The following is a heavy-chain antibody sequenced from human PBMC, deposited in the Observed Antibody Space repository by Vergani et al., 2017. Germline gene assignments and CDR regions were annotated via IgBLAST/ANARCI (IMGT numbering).Heavy chain of an antibody. CDR1: NSSINSNYY. Sequence: QVQLQESGPGLVQPAETLSLTCVVSNSSINSNYYWGWIRQSPGKRLDWIGSVSHSGSTFSNTSLKSRVTISVDESKKLISIIFNSVTAADTAVYYCVRDAINYDVLTGYYIGLDSWGQGTLVTVSS. V-gene: IGHV4-38-2*01. CDR2: VSHSGST. J-gene: IGHJ4*03. D-gene: IGHD3-9*01. CDR3: VRDAINYDVLTGYYIGLDS.